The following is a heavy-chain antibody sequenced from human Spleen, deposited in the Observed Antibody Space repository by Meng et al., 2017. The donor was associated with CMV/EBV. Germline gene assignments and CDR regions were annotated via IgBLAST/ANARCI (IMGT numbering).Heavy chain of an antibody. CDR1: GFTFSSYS. V-gene: IGHV3-48*04. CDR3: ARGSEGVPAAIDY. D-gene: IGHD2-2*01. Sequence: GESLKISCAASGFTFSSYSMNWVRQAPGKGLEWVSYISSSSSTIYYADSVKGRFTISRDNAKNSLYLQMNSLRAEDTAVYYCARGSEGVPAAIDYWGQGTLVTVSS. CDR2: ISSSSSTI. J-gene: IGHJ4*02.